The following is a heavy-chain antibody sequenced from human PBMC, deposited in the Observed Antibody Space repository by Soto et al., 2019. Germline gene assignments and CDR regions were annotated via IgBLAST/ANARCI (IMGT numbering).Heavy chain of an antibody. Sequence: ASVKVSCKASGYTFTTYIMHWVRQAPGQRLEWMGWINAGNGHTKYSQKFQARVTITRDTPASTVNMELSSLRSEDTAVYYCARVPTVTTDYPYYGMDVWGQGTTVTVSS. CDR1: GYTFTTYI. CDR3: ARVPTVTTDYPYYGMDV. V-gene: IGHV1-3*01. J-gene: IGHJ6*02. CDR2: INAGNGHT. D-gene: IGHD4-17*01.